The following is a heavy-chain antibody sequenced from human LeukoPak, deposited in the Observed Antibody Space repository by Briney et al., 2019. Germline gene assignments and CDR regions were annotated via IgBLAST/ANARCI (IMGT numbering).Heavy chain of an antibody. CDR3: ARAKVSSSSLGGPYYFDY. CDR2: IYTSGST. Sequence: SETLSLTCTVSGGSISSGSYYWSWIRQPAGKGLEWIGRIYTSGSTNYNPSLKSRVTISVDTSKNQFSLKLSSVTAADTAVYYCARAKVSSSSLGGPYYFDYWGQGTLVTVSS. CDR1: GGSISSGSYY. V-gene: IGHV4-61*02. J-gene: IGHJ4*02. D-gene: IGHD6-6*01.